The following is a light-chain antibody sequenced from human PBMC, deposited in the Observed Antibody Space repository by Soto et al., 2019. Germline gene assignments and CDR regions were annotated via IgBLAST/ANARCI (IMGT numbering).Light chain of an antibody. J-gene: IGKJ5*01. CDR1: QDISHY. CDR3: QQYDDLTIT. CDR2: DAS. Sequence: DIQMTQSPSSPSASVGDTVTITCQASQDISHYLNWYQQKPGKALKLLIYDASNLHPGVPSRFRGSVSGTECSFNITSLQHEDVATYYCQQYDDLTITFGQGTRLEIK. V-gene: IGKV1-33*01.